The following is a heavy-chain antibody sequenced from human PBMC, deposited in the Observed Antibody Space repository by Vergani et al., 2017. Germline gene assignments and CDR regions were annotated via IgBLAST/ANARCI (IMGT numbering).Heavy chain of an antibody. Sequence: EVQLVESGGGLVQPGGSLRLSCAASGFTFSNAWMSWVRQAPGKGLEWVGRIKSKTDGGTTDYAAPVKGRFTISRDDSKNTLYLQMNSLKTEDTAVYYCTTAVNTAALVSGYYYYYYYMDVWGKGTTVTVSS. J-gene: IGHJ6*03. CDR2: IKSKTDGGTT. D-gene: IGHD6-25*01. CDR1: GFTFSNAW. V-gene: IGHV3-15*01. CDR3: TTAVNTAALVSGYYYYYYYMDV.